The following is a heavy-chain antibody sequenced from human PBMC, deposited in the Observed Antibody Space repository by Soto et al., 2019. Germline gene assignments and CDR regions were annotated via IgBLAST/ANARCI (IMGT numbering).Heavy chain of an antibody. CDR3: ARIRITMVVVAPRAFDV. Sequence: LRLSCTATGFPFRSYSMNWVRQAPGKGLEWVSYVGSRNSETSYADSVKGRFTISRDNAKNSLYLQMDSLRDEDTAVYYCARIRITMVVVAPRAFDVWGQGTMVTV. J-gene: IGHJ3*01. D-gene: IGHD3-22*01. CDR1: GFPFRSYS. CDR2: VGSRNSET. V-gene: IGHV3-48*02.